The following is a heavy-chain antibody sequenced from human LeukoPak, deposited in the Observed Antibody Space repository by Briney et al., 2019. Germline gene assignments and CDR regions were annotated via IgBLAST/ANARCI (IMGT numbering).Heavy chain of an antibody. CDR3: ARVSGGKSTQGFDP. D-gene: IGHD1-26*01. CDR1: GYTFTGYY. CDR2: INPNSGGT. Sequence: ASVKVSCKASGYTFTGYYMHWVRQAPGQGLEWMGWINPNSGGTNYAQKFQGRVTMTRDTSISTAYMELSRLRSDDTAVYYCARVSGGKSTQGFDPWGQGTLVTVSS. V-gene: IGHV1-2*02. J-gene: IGHJ5*02.